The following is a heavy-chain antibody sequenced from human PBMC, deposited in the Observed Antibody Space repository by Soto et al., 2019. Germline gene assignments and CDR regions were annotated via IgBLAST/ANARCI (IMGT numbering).Heavy chain of an antibody. V-gene: IGHV4-59*12. D-gene: IGHD3-9*01. CDR1: GGSISSYY. J-gene: IGHJ6*03. CDR3: ARTHSPLVSDYYYYMDV. CDR2: IYDSGST. Sequence: SETLSLTCTASGGSISSYYWIWIRQPPGKGLEWFGYIYDSGSTNYNPSLKSRVTISVDTSKNQFSLRLSALTGANTAVYYCARTHSPLVSDYYYYMDVWGKGTTVTVSS.